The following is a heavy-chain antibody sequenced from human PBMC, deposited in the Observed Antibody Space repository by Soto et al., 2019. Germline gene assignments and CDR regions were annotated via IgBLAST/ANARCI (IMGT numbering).Heavy chain of an antibody. D-gene: IGHD7-27*01. CDR1: GFTFSSYA. Sequence: EVQLLESGGGLVQPGGSLRLSCAASGFTFSSYAMSWVRQAPGKGLEWVSAISGSGGSTYYADSVKGRFTISRDNSKNTLNFQMNSLRAEDTAVYYCGTGRLGNFDYWGQGTLVTVSS. J-gene: IGHJ4*02. CDR2: ISGSGGST. V-gene: IGHV3-23*01. CDR3: GTGRLGNFDY.